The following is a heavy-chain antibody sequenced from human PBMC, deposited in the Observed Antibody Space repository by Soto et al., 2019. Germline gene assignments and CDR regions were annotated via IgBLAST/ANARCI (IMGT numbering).Heavy chain of an antibody. J-gene: IGHJ4*02. CDR1: GGTFSSYA. V-gene: IGHV1-69*01. CDR3: ARARIAARWYYFDY. Sequence: QVQLVQAGAEVKKPGSSVKVSCKASGGTFSSYAISLVRQAPGQGLEWMGGIIPIFGTANYEQKFQGRVTITADESTSTGYMELSSLRSEDTAVYYCARARIAARWYYFDYWCQGTLVTVSS. D-gene: IGHD6-6*01. CDR2: IIPIFGTA.